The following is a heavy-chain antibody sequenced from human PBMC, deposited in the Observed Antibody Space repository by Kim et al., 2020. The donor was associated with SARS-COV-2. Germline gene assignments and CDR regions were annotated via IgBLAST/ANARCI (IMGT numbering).Heavy chain of an antibody. J-gene: IGHJ4*02. CDR3: VKSRGSFIRYYFYY. CDR1: GFSFTSFA. D-gene: IGHD1-26*01. CDR2: ISENGADT. Sequence: GGSLRLSCAASGFSFTSFALIWVRQAPGKGLEWVSGISENGADTYHSDSVKGRFTISRDTSKNTLYLQMNSLRAEDTAVYYCVKSRGSFIRYYFYYWGQGTLVTVSS. V-gene: IGHV3-23*01.